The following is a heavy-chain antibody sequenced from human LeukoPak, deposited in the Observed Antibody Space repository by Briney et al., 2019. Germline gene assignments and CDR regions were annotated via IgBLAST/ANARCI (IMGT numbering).Heavy chain of an antibody. CDR1: GFTFSSYE. Sequence: GSLRLSCAASGFTFSSYEMNWVRQAPGKGLEWVSAISGSGGSTYYADSVKGRFTISRDNSKNTLYLQMNSLRAEDTAVYYCAKAGGSSSWYSELDYWGQGTLVTVSS. V-gene: IGHV3-23*01. CDR3: AKAGGSSSWYSELDY. J-gene: IGHJ4*02. D-gene: IGHD6-13*01. CDR2: ISGSGGST.